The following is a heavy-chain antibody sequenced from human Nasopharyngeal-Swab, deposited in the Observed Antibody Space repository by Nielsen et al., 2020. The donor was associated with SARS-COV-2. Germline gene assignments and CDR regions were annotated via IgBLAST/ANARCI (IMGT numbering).Heavy chain of an antibody. Sequence: SETLSLTCTVSGGSISGSSYYWGWIRQPPGKGLEWIGSIYYSGSTYYNPSLKSRVTISVDTSKNQFSLKLSSVTAADTAVYYCARSHTDYDFWSGYYKVDYWGQGTLVTVSS. V-gene: IGHV4-39*01. CDR3: ARSHTDYDFWSGYYKVDY. CDR1: GGSISGSSYY. D-gene: IGHD3-3*01. CDR2: IYYSGST. J-gene: IGHJ4*02.